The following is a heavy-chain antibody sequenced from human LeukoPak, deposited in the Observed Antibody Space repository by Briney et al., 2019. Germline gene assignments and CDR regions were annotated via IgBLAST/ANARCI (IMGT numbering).Heavy chain of an antibody. D-gene: IGHD6-13*01. J-gene: IGHJ4*02. CDR1: GYIFTNYY. CDR2: INPRSGGT. V-gene: IGHV1-2*02. CDR3: ARGKAAAPVSY. Sequence: ASVKVSCKASGYIFTNYYMHWVRQAPGQGLEWMGWINPRSGGTNFAQKFQGRVTMTRDTSISTAYMELSRLRSDDTAVYYCARGKAAAPVSYWGQGTLVTVSS.